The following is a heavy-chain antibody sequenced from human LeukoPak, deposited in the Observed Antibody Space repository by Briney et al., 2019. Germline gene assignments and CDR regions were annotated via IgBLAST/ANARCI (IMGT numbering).Heavy chain of an antibody. CDR2: ITNDGSST. CDR1: GLTFSSHW. Sequence: GSLRLSCAASGLTFSSHWLHWVRQAPGKGLVWVSRITNDGSSTTYADSVKGRFTISRDDSKNTLYLQMNSLKAEDTAVYYCARPDYGASGDYWGQGTLVTVPS. CDR3: ARPDYGASGDY. J-gene: IGHJ4*02. D-gene: IGHD4-17*01. V-gene: IGHV3-74*01.